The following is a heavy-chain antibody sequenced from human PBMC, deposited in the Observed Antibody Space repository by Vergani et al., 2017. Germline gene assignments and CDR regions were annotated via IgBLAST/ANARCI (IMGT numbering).Heavy chain of an antibody. D-gene: IGHD1-1*01. CDR1: EYSFGNYW. CDR2: IYPADSDT. CDR3: ARHTTYTDS. J-gene: IGHJ4*02. V-gene: IGHV5-51*01. Sequence: EVELVQSGPEMRKPGESLKISCKGSEYSFGNYWIGWVRQMPGKGLEWMGIIYPADSDTRYSPSFQGQVTISADKSSSTACLQWDSLKASDTALYYCARHTTYTDSWGQGTLVTVSS.